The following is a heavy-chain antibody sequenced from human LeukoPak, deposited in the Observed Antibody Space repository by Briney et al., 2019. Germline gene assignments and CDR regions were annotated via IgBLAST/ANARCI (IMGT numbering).Heavy chain of an antibody. J-gene: IGHJ4*02. CDR3: ARTGYSSRAGDYFDY. Sequence: GSSVKVSCKASGGTFSSYAISWVRQAPGQGLEWMGRIIPILGIANYAQKFQGRVTITADKSTSTAYMELSSLRSEDTAVYYCARTGYSSRAGDYFDYWGQGTLVTVSS. CDR2: IIPILGIA. D-gene: IGHD6-13*01. CDR1: GGTFSSYA. V-gene: IGHV1-69*04.